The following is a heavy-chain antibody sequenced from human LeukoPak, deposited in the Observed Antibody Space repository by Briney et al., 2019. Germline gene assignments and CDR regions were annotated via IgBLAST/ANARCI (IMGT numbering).Heavy chain of an antibody. D-gene: IGHD3-22*01. CDR3: ARDADDSSGYGFDY. CDR1: GGSISSYY. Sequence: SETLSLTCTVSGGSISSYYWSWIRQPPGKGLEWIGYIYYSGSTNYNPSLKTRVTISVDTSKNQFSLKLSSVAAADTAVYYCARDADDSSGYGFDYWGQGTLVTVSS. V-gene: IGHV4-59*01. CDR2: IYYSGST. J-gene: IGHJ4*02.